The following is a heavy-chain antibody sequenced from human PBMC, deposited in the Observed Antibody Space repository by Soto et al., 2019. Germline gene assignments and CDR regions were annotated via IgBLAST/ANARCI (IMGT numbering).Heavy chain of an antibody. V-gene: IGHV3-23*01. J-gene: IGHJ4*02. Sequence: GGSLRLSCAASGFTFSSYAMSWVRQAPGKGLEWVSTIGGSGGSTYYADSVKGWFTISRDNSKNRLNLQMNSLRAEDTAVYNCAKVGDFWSTDYGGQGTLVTVSS. D-gene: IGHD3-3*01. CDR2: IGGSGGST. CDR3: AKVGDFWSTDY. CDR1: GFTFSSYA.